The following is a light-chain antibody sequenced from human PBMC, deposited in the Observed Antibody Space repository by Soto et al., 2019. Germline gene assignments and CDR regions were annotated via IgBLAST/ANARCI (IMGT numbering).Light chain of an antibody. Sequence: EVVLTQYTGTLSLSPGERATLSCRASQSVTSSYLAWYQQKPGQAPRLLMYGASSRATGIPDRFSGSGSGTDFTLTISRLEPEDSAVYYCQQYGSSPRTFGQGTKVAIK. J-gene: IGKJ1*01. CDR3: QQYGSSPRT. CDR2: GAS. V-gene: IGKV3-20*01. CDR1: QSVTSSY.